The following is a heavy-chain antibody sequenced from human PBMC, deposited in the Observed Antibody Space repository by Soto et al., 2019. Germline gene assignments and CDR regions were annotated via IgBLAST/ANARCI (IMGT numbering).Heavy chain of an antibody. V-gene: IGHV4-59*08. CDR1: GGSISSYY. Sequence: SETLSLTCTVSGGSISSYYWSWIRQPPGKGLEWIGYIYYSGSTNYNPSLKSRVTISVDTSKNQFSLKLSSVTAADTAVYYCARYSTTVTTGYYYYYMDVWGKGTTVTVSS. CDR2: IYYSGST. J-gene: IGHJ6*03. D-gene: IGHD4-4*01. CDR3: ARYSTTVTTGYYYYYMDV.